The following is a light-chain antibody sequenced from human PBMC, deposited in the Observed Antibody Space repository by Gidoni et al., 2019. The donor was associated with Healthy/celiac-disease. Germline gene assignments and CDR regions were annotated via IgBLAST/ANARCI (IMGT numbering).Light chain of an antibody. Sequence: EIVLTQSPGTLSLSPGERATLSCRASQSVSSSYLAWYQQKPGQAPRLLSYGASSRATGLPDRFSGSVSGTAFTLTISRLEPEDFAVYYCQQYGTSTITFGQGTRLEIK. CDR2: GAS. V-gene: IGKV3-20*01. CDR1: QSVSSSY. CDR3: QQYGTSTIT. J-gene: IGKJ5*01.